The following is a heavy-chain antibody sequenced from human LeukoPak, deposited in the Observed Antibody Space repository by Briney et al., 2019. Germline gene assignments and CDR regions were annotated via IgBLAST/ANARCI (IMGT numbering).Heavy chain of an antibody. CDR3: AGGPPLRGSYDY. Sequence: ASVKVSCKVSGYTLTELSMHWVRQAPGKGLEWMGGFDPEDGETIYAQKFQGRVTMTEDTSTDTAYMELSRLRSEDTAVYYCAGGPPLRGSYDYWGQGTLVTVSS. J-gene: IGHJ4*02. V-gene: IGHV1-24*01. CDR1: GYTLTELS. CDR2: FDPEDGET. D-gene: IGHD1-26*01.